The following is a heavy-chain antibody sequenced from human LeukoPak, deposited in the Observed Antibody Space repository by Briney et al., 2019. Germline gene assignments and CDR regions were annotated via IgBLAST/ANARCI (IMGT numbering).Heavy chain of an antibody. D-gene: IGHD5-18*01. CDR2: IIPILGIA. J-gene: IGHJ4*02. CDR3: ASGYSYGTYYFDY. Sequence: GASVKVSCKTSGYTFTSYTISWVRQAPGQGLEWMGRIIPILGIANYAQKFQGRVTITTDESTSTAYMELSSLRSEDTAVYYCASGYSYGTYYFDYWGQGTLVTVSS. V-gene: IGHV1-69*02. CDR1: GYTFTSYT.